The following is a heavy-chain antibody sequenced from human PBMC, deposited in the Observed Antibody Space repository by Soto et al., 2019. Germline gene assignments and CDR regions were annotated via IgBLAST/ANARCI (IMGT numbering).Heavy chain of an antibody. Sequence: RASVKVSCKTSGGTFSSYAINWVRQAPGQGLEWMGGIVPLFRTTNYAQKFQGRVTITADTSTYTVYMELSELRSGDTAVYYCVRGGYSSTWSNLLDRSGLDVWGQGTTVTVSS. D-gene: IGHD6-13*01. J-gene: IGHJ6*02. CDR1: GGTFSSYA. V-gene: IGHV1-69*06. CDR3: VRGGYSSTWSNLLDRSGLDV. CDR2: IVPLFRTT.